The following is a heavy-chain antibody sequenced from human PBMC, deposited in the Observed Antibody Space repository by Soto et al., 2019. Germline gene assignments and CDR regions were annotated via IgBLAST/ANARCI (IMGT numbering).Heavy chain of an antibody. Sequence: ASVKVSCKASGYTFTNYYMHWVRQAPGQGLEWMGIINPSGGSTSYAQKFQDRVSMTIDTSTGTAYMELRSLTSDDAAIYYCAKNGQPPYYYYGLDVWGQGTKVTVSS. D-gene: IGHD2-8*01. J-gene: IGHJ6*02. V-gene: IGHV1-46*01. CDR3: AKNGQPPYYYYGLDV. CDR1: GYTFTNYY. CDR2: INPSGGST.